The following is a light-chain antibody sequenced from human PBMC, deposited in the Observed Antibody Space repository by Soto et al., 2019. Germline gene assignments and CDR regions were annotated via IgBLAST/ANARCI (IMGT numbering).Light chain of an antibody. Sequence: QSVLTQPPSVSAASGQKVTISCSGSSSNIGNNYVSWYQQLPGTAPKLLIYDNNXRPSGIPDRXSXSKSGTSATLGITGLQTGDEADYYCGTWDSSLSAVVFGGGTKLTVL. J-gene: IGLJ2*01. V-gene: IGLV1-51*01. CDR1: SSNIGNNY. CDR2: DNN. CDR3: GTWDSSLSAVV.